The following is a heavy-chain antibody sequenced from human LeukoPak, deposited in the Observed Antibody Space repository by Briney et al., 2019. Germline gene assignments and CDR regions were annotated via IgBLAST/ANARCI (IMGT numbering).Heavy chain of an antibody. J-gene: IGHJ2*01. CDR3: ARGSEDDALGQGYWYLDL. D-gene: IGHD3/OR15-3a*01. Sequence: SQTLSLTCAISGDSVSSNSAAWNWIRQSPSRGLEWLGRTYYRSKWYNDYAVSVKSRITINPDTSKNQFSLQLNSVTPEDTAVYYCARGSEDDALGQGYWYLDLWGRGTLVTVSS. CDR1: GDSVSSNSAA. CDR2: TYYRSKWYN. V-gene: IGHV6-1*01.